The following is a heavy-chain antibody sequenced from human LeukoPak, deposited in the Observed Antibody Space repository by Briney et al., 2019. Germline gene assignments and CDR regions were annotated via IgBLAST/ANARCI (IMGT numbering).Heavy chain of an antibody. J-gene: IGHJ6*03. CDR3: AREKGNYDGYYNYYMDV. D-gene: IGHD4-11*01. CDR1: GFTFSNYW. CDR2: IKQDGSDK. Sequence: TAGSLRLSCAASGFTFSNYWMNWVRQPPGEGMEWVAKIKQDGSDKYYVDSVKGRFTIARDNDKNSLYLQMNSLRAEDTAVYSCAREKGNYDGYYNYYMDVWGKGTTVTVSS. V-gene: IGHV3-7*01.